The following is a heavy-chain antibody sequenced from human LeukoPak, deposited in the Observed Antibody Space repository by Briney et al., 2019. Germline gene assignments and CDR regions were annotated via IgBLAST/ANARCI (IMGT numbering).Heavy chain of an antibody. V-gene: IGHV3-30*02. J-gene: IGHJ6*03. CDR3: ARSGGADYTSGSFYYMDV. Sequence: SGGSLRLSCGASGFTFSDFGMHWVRQAPGKGLEWVALIRHDGSHTYYAESVKGRFTISRDTLKTSLYLQMNRLKSEDTAVYYCARSGGADYTSGSFYYMDVWGTGTTVTISS. CDR2: IRHDGSHT. D-gene: IGHD3-10*01. CDR1: GFTFSDFG.